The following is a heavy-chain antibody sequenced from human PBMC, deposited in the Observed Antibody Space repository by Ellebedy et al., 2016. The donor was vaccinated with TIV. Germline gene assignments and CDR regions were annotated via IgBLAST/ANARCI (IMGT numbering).Heavy chain of an antibody. Sequence: GESLKISCAASGFTVSSNYMSWVRRAPGQGLGWVSVIYGGGNTDYAEHVEGRFNISRDNSKNTVYLQMNSLRAEDTAVYSCARARGWYGSDGMDVWGEGTTVTVSS. CDR1: GFTVSSNY. V-gene: IGHV3-53*01. CDR2: IYGGGNT. CDR3: ARARGWYGSDGMDV. J-gene: IGHJ6*04. D-gene: IGHD6-19*01.